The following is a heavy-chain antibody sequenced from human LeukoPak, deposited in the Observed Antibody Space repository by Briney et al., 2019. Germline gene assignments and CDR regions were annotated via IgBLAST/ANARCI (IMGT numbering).Heavy chain of an antibody. V-gene: IGHV3-74*01. J-gene: IGHJ4*02. CDR1: GFTFSSYW. CDR3: ARDGILGSHDY. D-gene: IGHD3-3*02. Sequence: GGSLRLSCAASGFTFSSYWTHWVRHAPGEGLVWVSRIDSDGTSTSYADSVKGRFTISRDNAKNTLFLQMNSLRADDTAVYYCARDGILGSHDYWGQGTLVTVSS. CDR2: IDSDGTST.